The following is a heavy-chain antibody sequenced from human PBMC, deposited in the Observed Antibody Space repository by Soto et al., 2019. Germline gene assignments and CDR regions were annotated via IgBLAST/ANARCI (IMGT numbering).Heavy chain of an antibody. Sequence: ASVKVSCKASGYTFTCSYMHWVRQAPGQGLEWMGWINPNSGGTNYAQKFQGWVTMTRDTSISTAYMELSRLRSDDTAVYYCARGGIVVVPAAIRSYWFDPWGQGTLVTVSS. CDR3: ARGGIVVVPAAIRSYWFDP. CDR1: GYTFTCSY. J-gene: IGHJ5*02. CDR2: INPNSGGT. V-gene: IGHV1-2*04. D-gene: IGHD2-2*01.